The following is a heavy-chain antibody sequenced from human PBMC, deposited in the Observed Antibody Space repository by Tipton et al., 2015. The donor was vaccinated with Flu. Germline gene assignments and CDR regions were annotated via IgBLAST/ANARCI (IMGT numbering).Heavy chain of an antibody. CDR1: SGSIRSTNYF. CDR3: ARLSYYDVDLKNFYFDY. Sequence: TLSLTCTVSSGSIRSTNYFCAWIRQPPGKRLEWIGSIYYNGDIYYNPSLKSRVTISVDTSKNQFSLRLSSVTAADTAVYYCARLSYYDVDLKNFYFDYWGQGALVTVSS. J-gene: IGHJ4*02. CDR2: IYYNGDI. V-gene: IGHV4-39*01. D-gene: IGHD3-10*02.